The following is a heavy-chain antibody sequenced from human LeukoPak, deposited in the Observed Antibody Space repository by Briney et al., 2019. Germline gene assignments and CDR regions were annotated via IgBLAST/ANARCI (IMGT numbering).Heavy chain of an antibody. V-gene: IGHV4-34*01. CDR1: GGSFSGYY. CDR2: INHSGST. D-gene: IGHD6-13*01. Sequence: SETLSLTCAVYGGSFSGYYWSWIRQPPGKGLEWIGEINHSGSTNYNPSLKSRVTISVDTSKNQFSLKLSSVTAADTAVYYCARHKGYSSSSPPNFDYWGQGTLVTVSS. CDR3: ARHKGYSSSSPPNFDY. J-gene: IGHJ4*02.